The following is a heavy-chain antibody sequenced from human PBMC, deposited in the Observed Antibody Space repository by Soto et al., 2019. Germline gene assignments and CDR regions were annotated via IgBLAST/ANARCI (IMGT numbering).Heavy chain of an antibody. V-gene: IGHV3-7*01. Sequence: GGSLRLSCAASGFTFSSYWMSWVRQAPGKGLEWVANIKQDGSEKYYVDSVKGRFTISRDNAKNSLYLQMNSLRAEDTAVYYCARDTYYDYIWGSPSFDYWGQGTLVTVSS. CDR2: IKQDGSEK. CDR1: GFTFSSYW. J-gene: IGHJ4*02. D-gene: IGHD3-16*01. CDR3: ARDTYYDYIWGSPSFDY.